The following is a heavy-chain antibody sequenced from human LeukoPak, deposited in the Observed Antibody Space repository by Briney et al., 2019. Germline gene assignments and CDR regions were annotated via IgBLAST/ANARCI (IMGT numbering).Heavy chain of an antibody. Sequence: GASVKVSCKASGYTFTSYAMHWVRQAPGQRLEWMGWINAGNGNTKYSQKFQGRVTITRDTSASTAYMELSSLRSEDTAVYYCARAKDPSGSYYVGFDYWGQGTLVTVSS. J-gene: IGHJ4*02. CDR1: GYTFTSYA. D-gene: IGHD1-26*01. CDR2: INAGNGNT. CDR3: ARAKDPSGSYYVGFDY. V-gene: IGHV1-3*01.